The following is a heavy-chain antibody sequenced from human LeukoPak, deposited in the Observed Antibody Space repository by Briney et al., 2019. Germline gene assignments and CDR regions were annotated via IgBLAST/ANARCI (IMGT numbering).Heavy chain of an antibody. J-gene: IGHJ6*03. Sequence: PGGSLRLSCAASGFTFSSYGMHWVRQAPGKGLEWVAFIRYDGSNKYYADSVKGRFTISRDNSKNTLYLQMNSLRAEDTAVYYCAKEPFGSYFNYYYYMDVWGKGTTVTISS. V-gene: IGHV3-30*02. D-gene: IGHD1-26*01. CDR3: AKEPFGSYFNYYYYMDV. CDR1: GFTFSSYG. CDR2: IRYDGSNK.